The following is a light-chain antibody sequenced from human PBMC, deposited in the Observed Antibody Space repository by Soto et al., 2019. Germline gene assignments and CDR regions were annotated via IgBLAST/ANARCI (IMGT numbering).Light chain of an antibody. CDR2: EVS. J-gene: IGLJ3*02. Sequence: QSALTQPASVSGSLGQSITISCTGTSSDIGGYKYVSRYQQHPGKAPKLIIFEVSNRPSGVSDRFSGSNSGNTASLTISGLQAEDEADYYCTSYSRYRVLVFGGGTKLTVL. V-gene: IGLV2-14*01. CDR1: SSDIGGYKY. CDR3: TSYSRYRVLV.